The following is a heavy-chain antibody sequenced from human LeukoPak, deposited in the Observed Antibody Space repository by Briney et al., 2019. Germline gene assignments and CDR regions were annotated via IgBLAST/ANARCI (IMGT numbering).Heavy chain of an antibody. J-gene: IGHJ4*02. Sequence: SVTVSCKASGGTFSSYTISWVRQAPGQGLEWMGRIIPILGIANYAQKFQGRVTITADKSTSTAYMELSSPRSEDTAVYYCARDASQYYDFWSGSNWGQGTLVTVSS. V-gene: IGHV1-69*04. CDR1: GGTFSSYT. CDR3: ARDASQYYDFWSGSN. CDR2: IIPILGIA. D-gene: IGHD3-3*01.